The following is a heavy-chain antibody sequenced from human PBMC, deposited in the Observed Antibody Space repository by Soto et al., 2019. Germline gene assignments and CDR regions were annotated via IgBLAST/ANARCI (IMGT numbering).Heavy chain of an antibody. D-gene: IGHD2-15*01. CDR2: INQDGSAK. J-gene: IGHJ4*02. CDR3: GRGFGGTH. V-gene: IGHV3-7*05. Sequence: APGGGLEWVANINQDGSAKYYVDSVKGRFTISRDNAKSSLYLQINSLRAEDTATYYCGRGFGGTHWGQGSLVTVSS.